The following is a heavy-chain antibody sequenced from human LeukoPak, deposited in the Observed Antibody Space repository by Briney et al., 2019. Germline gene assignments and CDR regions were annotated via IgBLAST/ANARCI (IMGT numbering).Heavy chain of an antibody. J-gene: IGHJ4*02. CDR1: GFTFSSYW. CDR3: ARETDCSSTSCYAGSDY. Sequence: GGSLRLSCAASGFTFSSYWMQWVRQAPGKGLVWVSRINSDGSSTSYADSVKGRFTISRDNAKNTLYLQMNSLRAEDTAVYYCARETDCSSTSCYAGSDYWSQGTLVTVSS. D-gene: IGHD2-2*01. V-gene: IGHV3-74*01. CDR2: INSDGSST.